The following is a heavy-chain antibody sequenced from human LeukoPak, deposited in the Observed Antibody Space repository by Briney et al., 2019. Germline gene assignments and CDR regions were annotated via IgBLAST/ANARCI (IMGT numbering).Heavy chain of an antibody. V-gene: IGHV4-59*01. Sequence: SETLSLTCAVSGGSFSNYYWNWIRQPPGKGLEWVGYIHYSGNTNYNPSLNNRVTISVDTSKNQFSLKLSSVTAADTAVYYCARDQDADSGIWFDPWGQGTLVTVSS. J-gene: IGHJ5*02. CDR3: ARDQDADSGIWFDP. D-gene: IGHD4-17*01. CDR2: IHYSGNT. CDR1: GGSFSNYY.